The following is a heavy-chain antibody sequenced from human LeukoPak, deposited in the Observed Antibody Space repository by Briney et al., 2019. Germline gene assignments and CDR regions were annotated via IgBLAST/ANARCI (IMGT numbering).Heavy chain of an antibody. CDR1: GFTFSNSG. V-gene: IGHV3-30*02. Sequence: GGSLKLSCAASGFTFSNSGMHWVRQAPGKGRGWVEGVWFGESSQSYADSVKGRFTISRDNSKNTVWLEMNSLRVEDTAVYYCAKGGRDTSKYYFDYWGQGTQVTVSS. CDR2: VWFGESSQ. J-gene: IGHJ4*02. D-gene: IGHD1-26*01. CDR3: AKGGRDTSKYYFDY.